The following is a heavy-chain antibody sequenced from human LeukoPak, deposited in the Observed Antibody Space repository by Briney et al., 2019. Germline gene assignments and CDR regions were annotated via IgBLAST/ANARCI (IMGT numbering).Heavy chain of an antibody. Sequence: SETLSLTCAVYGGSFSGYYWSWIRQPPGKGLEWIGEINHSGSTNYNPSLKSRVTTSVDTSKNQFSLKLSSVTAADTAVYYCARVDSSNWYDSRGYFDYWGQGTLVTVSS. D-gene: IGHD6-13*01. CDR2: INHSGST. J-gene: IGHJ4*02. CDR3: ARVDSSNWYDSRGYFDY. V-gene: IGHV4-34*01. CDR1: GGSFSGYY.